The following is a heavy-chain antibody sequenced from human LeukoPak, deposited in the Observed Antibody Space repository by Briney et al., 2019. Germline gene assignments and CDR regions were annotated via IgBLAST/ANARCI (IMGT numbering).Heavy chain of an antibody. V-gene: IGHV5-51*01. CDR3: ARRDFGGQSYFDY. CDR1: GYSFSTYW. CDR2: IYPSDSDT. Sequence: GESLKISCKASGYSFSTYWIGWVRQMPGKGLEWMGIIYPSDSDTRYSPSFQGQVTISADKSITTAYLQWRSLKASDTAMYYCARRDFGGQSYFDYWGPGTLVTVSS. D-gene: IGHD4-23*01. J-gene: IGHJ4*02.